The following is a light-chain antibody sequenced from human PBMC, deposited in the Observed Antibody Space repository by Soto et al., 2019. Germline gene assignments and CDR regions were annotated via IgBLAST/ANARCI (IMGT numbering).Light chain of an antibody. J-gene: IGLJ1*01. CDR3: TSFTSSSTQG. V-gene: IGLV2-14*01. Sequence: QSALTQPASVSGSPGQSITISCTGTSGDVDAFDYVSWYQQHPGKAPKLMIFEVSDRPSGVSDRFSGSKSGSTASLTISGLQAEDEADYFCTSFTSSSTQGFGNGTKV. CDR1: SGDVDAFDY. CDR2: EVS.